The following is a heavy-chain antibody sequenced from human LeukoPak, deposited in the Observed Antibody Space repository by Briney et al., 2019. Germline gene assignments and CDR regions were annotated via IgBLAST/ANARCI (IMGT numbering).Heavy chain of an antibody. CDR1: GYSFTSNW. CDR2: IYPSDSDT. Sequence: GESLKISCKGSGYSFTSNWIGWVRRMPGKGLEWMGIIYPSDSDTRYSPSFQGQVTISADKSINTAYLQWSSLKASDTAMYYCARHKRSLPYDFWGLGTLVTVSS. J-gene: IGHJ4*02. D-gene: IGHD3-3*01. V-gene: IGHV5-51*01. CDR3: ARHKRSLPYDF.